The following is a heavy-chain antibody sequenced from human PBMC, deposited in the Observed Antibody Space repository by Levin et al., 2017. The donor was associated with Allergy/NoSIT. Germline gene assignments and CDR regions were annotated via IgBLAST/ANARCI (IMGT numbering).Heavy chain of an antibody. J-gene: IGHJ4*02. D-gene: IGHD6-13*01. CDR2: INSDGSST. CDR3: ARKAAAGSDY. V-gene: IGHV3-74*01. Sequence: ASVKVSCAASGFTFSSYWMHWVRQAPGKGLVWVSRINSDGSSTSYADSVKGRFTISRDNAKNTLYLQMNSLRAEDTAVYYCARKAAAGSDYWGQGTLVTVSS. CDR1: GFTFSSYW.